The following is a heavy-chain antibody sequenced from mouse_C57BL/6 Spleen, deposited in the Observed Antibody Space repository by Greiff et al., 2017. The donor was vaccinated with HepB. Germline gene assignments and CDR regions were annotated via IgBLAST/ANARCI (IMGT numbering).Heavy chain of an antibody. Sequence: DVQLVESGEGLVKPGGSLKLSCAASGFTFSSYAMSWVRQTPEKRLEWVAYISSGGDYIYYADTVKGRFTISRDNARNNLYLQMSSRKSEDTAMYSCTRTDYSNYDYAMDYWGHGSSVTVSS. CDR1: GFTFSSYA. CDR2: ISSGGDYI. J-gene: IGHJ4*01. CDR3: TRTDYSNYDYAMDY. D-gene: IGHD2-5*01. V-gene: IGHV5-9-1*02.